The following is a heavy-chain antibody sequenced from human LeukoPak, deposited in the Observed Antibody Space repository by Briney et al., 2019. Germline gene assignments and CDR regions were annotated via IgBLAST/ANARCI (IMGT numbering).Heavy chain of an antibody. Sequence: GGSLRLSCAASGFTFCSYGMHWVRQAPGKGLEWVAIISYDGNKQYYADSVQGRFTISRDNSKTTLFLQMNSLRAEDTAVYCGAKIRVDAYVSPNDYWGQGTLVTVSS. CDR2: ISYDGNKQ. CDR1: GFTFCSYG. CDR3: AKIRVDAYVSPNDY. D-gene: IGHD2-21*01. V-gene: IGHV3-30*18. J-gene: IGHJ4*02.